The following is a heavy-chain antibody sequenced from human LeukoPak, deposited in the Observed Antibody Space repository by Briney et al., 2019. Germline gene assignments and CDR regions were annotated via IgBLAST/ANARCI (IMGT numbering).Heavy chain of an antibody. J-gene: IGHJ4*02. Sequence: GGSLRLSCSASGFTLSSYAMHWVRQAPGKGLEYVSAISSNGGSTYYADSVKGRFTISRDNSKNTLYLQMSSLRAEDTAVYYCVKGSSWYLGPLDYWGQGTLVTVSS. D-gene: IGHD6-13*01. CDR3: VKGSSWYLGPLDY. CDR1: GFTLSSYA. V-gene: IGHV3-64D*06. CDR2: ISSNGGST.